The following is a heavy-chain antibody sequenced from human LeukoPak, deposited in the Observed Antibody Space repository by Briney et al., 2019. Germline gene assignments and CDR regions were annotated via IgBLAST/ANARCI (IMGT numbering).Heavy chain of an antibody. D-gene: IGHD6-6*01. CDR1: GFTFSSYS. V-gene: IGHV3-48*04. CDR3: ATSSSSIFFDY. J-gene: IGHJ4*02. Sequence: GGSLRLSCAASGFTFSSYSMNWVRQAPGKGLEWVSYISSSGSTMYYADSVKGRFTISRDNAKNSLYLQMNSLRAEDTAVYYCATSSSSIFFDYWGQGTLVTVSS. CDR2: ISSSGSTM.